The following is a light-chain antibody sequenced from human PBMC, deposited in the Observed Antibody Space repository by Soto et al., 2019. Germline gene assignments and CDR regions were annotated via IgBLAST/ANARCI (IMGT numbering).Light chain of an antibody. CDR3: QHFNSYSGT. CDR1: QGIRSA. CDR2: DAS. Sequence: AIQLTQSPSSLSTFVGDRVTITCRASQGIRSALAWYQQKPGKAPRLLIYDASFLESGVPSRFSGSGSGTDFTLSISNLQPADFGIYYCQHFNSYSGTFGPGTRVDFK. J-gene: IGKJ3*01. V-gene: IGKV1-13*02.